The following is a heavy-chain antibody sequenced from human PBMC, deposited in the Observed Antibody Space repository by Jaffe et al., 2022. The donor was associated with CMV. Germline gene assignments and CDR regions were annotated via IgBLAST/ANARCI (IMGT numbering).Heavy chain of an antibody. J-gene: IGHJ4*02. V-gene: IGHV4-39*01. CDR1: GGSISSSSYY. CDR3: ARRYFDWLSETFDY. CDR2: IYYSGST. D-gene: IGHD3-9*01. Sequence: QLQLQESGPGLVKPSETLSLTCTVSGGSISSSSYYWGWIRQPPGKGLEWIGSIYYSGSTYYNPSLKSRVTISVDTSKNQFSLKLSSVTAADTAVYYCARRYFDWLSETFDYWGQGTLVTVSS.